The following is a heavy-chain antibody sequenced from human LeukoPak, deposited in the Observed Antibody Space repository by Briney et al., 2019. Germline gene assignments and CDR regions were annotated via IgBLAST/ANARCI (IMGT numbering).Heavy chain of an antibody. CDR1: GYTFTNYT. V-gene: IGHV7-4-1*02. CDR3: ARDPEDIVLMVYDAPYNWFDP. J-gene: IGHJ5*02. D-gene: IGHD2-8*01. Sequence: GASVKVSCEASGYTFTNYTLNWVRQAPGQGLEWMGWINTNTGNPTYAQGFTGRFVFSLDTSVSTAYLQISSLKAEDTAVYYCARDPEDIVLMVYDAPYNWFDPWGQGTLVTVSS. CDR2: INTNTGNP.